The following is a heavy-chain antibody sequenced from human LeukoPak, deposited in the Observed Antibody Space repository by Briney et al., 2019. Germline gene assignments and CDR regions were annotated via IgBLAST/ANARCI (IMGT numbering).Heavy chain of an antibody. D-gene: IGHD4-17*01. CDR1: GFTFSSYW. CDR2: IKQDGSEK. J-gene: IGHJ3*02. Sequence: GGSLRLSCAASGFTFSSYWMSWVRQAPGKGLEWVANIKQDGSEKYYVDSVKGRFTISRDNAKNSLYLQMNSLRAEDTAVYYCARAPPMTTVTTDAFDIWGRGTMVTVSS. CDR3: ARAPPMTTVTTDAFDI. V-gene: IGHV3-7*03.